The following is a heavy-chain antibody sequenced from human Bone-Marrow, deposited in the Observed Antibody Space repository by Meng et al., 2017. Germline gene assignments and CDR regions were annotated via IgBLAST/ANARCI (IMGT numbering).Heavy chain of an antibody. V-gene: IGHV3-20*04. CDR3: ARATVLRFLEWLYSGGMDV. CDR2: ISWNGGRT. J-gene: IGHJ6*02. CDR1: GLTFGDYG. Sequence: GESLKISCAASGLTFGDYGMGWVRQAPGKGLEWVSGISWNGGRTGYADSVKGRFTISRDNAKNSLYLQMNSLRAEDTAVYYCARATVLRFLEWLYSGGMDVWGQGTTVTVSS. D-gene: IGHD3-3*01.